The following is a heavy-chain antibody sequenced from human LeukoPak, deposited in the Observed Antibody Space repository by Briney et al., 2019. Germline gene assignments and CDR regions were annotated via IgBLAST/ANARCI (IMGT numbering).Heavy chain of an antibody. Sequence: GASLQISCKGSGSRFTNYWIGWVRQKPGKGLEYMCLIHPGDSDTRYSPSFQGQVTISADKSISTAYLQWSSLKASDTAMYYCARLSAGIDYWGQGTLVTVSS. CDR3: ARLSAGIDY. D-gene: IGHD2/OR15-2a*01. CDR2: IHPGDSDT. V-gene: IGHV5-51*01. CDR1: GSRFTNYW. J-gene: IGHJ4*02.